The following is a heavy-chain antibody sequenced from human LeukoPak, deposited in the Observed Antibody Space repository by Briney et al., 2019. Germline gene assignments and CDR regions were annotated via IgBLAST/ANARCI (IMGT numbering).Heavy chain of an antibody. CDR3: ARPVLRFLEWFDAFDI. V-gene: IGHV2-5*02. CDR1: GFSLSTSGVG. CDR2: IYWDDDK. J-gene: IGHJ3*02. Sequence: ESGPTLVKPTQTLTLTCTFSGFSLSTSGVGVGWIRQPPGKALEWLAVIYWDDDKRYSPSLNSRLTITKDTSKNQVVLTMTNTDPVDTATYYCARPVLRFLEWFDAFDIWGQGTMVTVSS. D-gene: IGHD3-3*01.